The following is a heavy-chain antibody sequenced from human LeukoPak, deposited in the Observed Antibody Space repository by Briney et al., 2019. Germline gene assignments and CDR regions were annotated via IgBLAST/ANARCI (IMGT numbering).Heavy chain of an antibody. V-gene: IGHV1-69*13. Sequence: ASVKVSCKASGGTFSSYAISWVRQAPGQGLEWMGGIIPIFGTANYAQKFQGRVTITAEESTSTAYMELSSLRSKDTAVDHCARLVVPAANYYYYYYMDVSGKGTTVTVSS. J-gene: IGHJ6*03. D-gene: IGHD2-2*01. CDR1: GGTFSSYA. CDR2: IIPIFGTA. CDR3: ARLVVPAANYYYYYYMDV.